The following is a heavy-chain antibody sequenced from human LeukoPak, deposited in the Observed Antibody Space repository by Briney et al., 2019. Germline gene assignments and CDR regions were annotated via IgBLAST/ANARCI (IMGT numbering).Heavy chain of an antibody. V-gene: IGHV4-30-2*01. CDR2: IYHSGST. CDR1: GGSISSGGYS. Sequence: SETLSLTCTVSGGSISSGGYSWSWIRQAPGKGLEWIGYIYHSGSTYYNPSLKSRVTISVDRSKNQFSLKLSSVTAADTAVYYCARTLGYCSSTSCPFDYWGQGTLVTVSS. CDR3: ARTLGYCSSTSCPFDY. D-gene: IGHD2-2*01. J-gene: IGHJ4*02.